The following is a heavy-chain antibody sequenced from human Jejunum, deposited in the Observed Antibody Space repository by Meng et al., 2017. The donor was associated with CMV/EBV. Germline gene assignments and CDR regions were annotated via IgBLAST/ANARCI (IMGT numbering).Heavy chain of an antibody. J-gene: IGHJ4*02. Sequence: VSCKASGYTFTDHYMPWVRQAPGQGLEWMGWIIPNGGGTNYARKFQGRVTMTRDTSISTAYMELSRVRSDDTAVYYCARDWNYDYWGQGTRVTVSS. CDR1: GYTFTDHY. D-gene: IGHD1-7*01. V-gene: IGHV1-2*02. CDR3: ARDWNYDY. CDR2: IIPNGGGT.